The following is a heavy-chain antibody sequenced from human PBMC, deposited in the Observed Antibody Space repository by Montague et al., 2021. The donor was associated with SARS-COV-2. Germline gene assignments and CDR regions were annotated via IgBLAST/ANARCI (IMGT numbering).Heavy chain of an antibody. CDR1: GGSISSYY. CDR2: IYYSGRT. V-gene: IGHV4-59*01. J-gene: IGHJ4*02. D-gene: IGHD5-24*01. Sequence: SETLSLTCTVSGGSISSYYWSWIRQPPGKGLEWIGYIYYSGRTNYNPSLKSRVTISVDTSKNQFSLRLSSVTAADTAVYYCARVFPRWLQFEPDFDYWGQGTLVTVSS. CDR3: ARVFPRWLQFEPDFDY.